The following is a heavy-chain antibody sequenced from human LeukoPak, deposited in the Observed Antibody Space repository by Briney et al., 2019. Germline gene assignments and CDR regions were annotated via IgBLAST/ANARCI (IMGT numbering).Heavy chain of an antibody. CDR3: ARSPLLGSLEWLLGDYYYMDV. Sequence: PSETLSLTCTVSGGSISSSSYYWGWIRQPPGRGLEWIGSIYYSGSTYYNPSLKSRVTMSVDTSKNQFSLKLSSVTAADTAVYYCARSPLLGSLEWLLGDYYYMDVWGKGTTVTVSS. CDR2: IYYSGST. D-gene: IGHD3-3*01. V-gene: IGHV4-39*07. CDR1: GGSISSSSYY. J-gene: IGHJ6*03.